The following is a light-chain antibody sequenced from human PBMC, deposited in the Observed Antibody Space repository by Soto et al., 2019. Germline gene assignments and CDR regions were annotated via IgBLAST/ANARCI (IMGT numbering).Light chain of an antibody. J-gene: IGLJ3*02. CDR2: DVN. V-gene: IGLV2-14*03. CDR3: SSHTSSSTLVV. CDR1: SSDVGGYNY. Sequence: QSALTQPASVSGSPGQSITISCTGTSSDVGGYNYVSWYQQHPGKAPQLMIYDVNNRPSGVSNRFSGSKSGNTASLTISGLQAEDEADYYCSSHTSSSTLVVFGGGTKLTVL.